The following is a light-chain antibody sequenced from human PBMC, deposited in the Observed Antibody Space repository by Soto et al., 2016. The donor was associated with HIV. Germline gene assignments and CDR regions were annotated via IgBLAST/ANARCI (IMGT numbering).Light chain of an antibody. CDR2: TDN. Sequence: SYELTQPPSVSVSPGQTARITCSGDALPRQYAYWYQQKPGQAPMLVISTDNERPSGIPERFSGSSSGTTVTLIISGVQAEDEADYYCQSADASGTYRVFGGGPADR. CDR3: QSADASGTYRV. J-gene: IGLJ2*01. V-gene: IGLV3-25*03. CDR1: ALPRQY.